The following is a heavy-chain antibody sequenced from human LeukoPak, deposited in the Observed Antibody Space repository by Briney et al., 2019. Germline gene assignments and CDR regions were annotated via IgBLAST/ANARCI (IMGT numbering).Heavy chain of an antibody. D-gene: IGHD3-10*01. CDR1: GGSISSGGYY. CDR2: IYYSGST. J-gene: IGHJ4*02. CDR3: ARQIFGESGY. V-gene: IGHV4-39*01. Sequence: SETLSLTCTVSGGSISSGGYYWGWIRQPPGKGLEWIGSIYYSGSTYYNPSLKSRVTISVDTSKNQFSLKLSSVTAADTAVYYCARQIFGESGYWGQGTLVTVSS.